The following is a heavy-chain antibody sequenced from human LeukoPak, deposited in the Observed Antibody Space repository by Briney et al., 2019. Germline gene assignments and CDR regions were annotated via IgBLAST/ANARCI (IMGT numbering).Heavy chain of an antibody. D-gene: IGHD5-12*01. V-gene: IGHV3-48*01. Sequence: GGSLRLSCAASGFTFSSYSMNWVRQAPGKGLEWVSYISSSSSTIYYADSVKGRFTISRDNAKNSLYLQMNSLRAEDTAVYYCARAAGWLRLYYYYYYMDVWGKGTTVTVSS. J-gene: IGHJ6*03. CDR1: GFTFSSYS. CDR3: ARAAGWLRLYYYYYYMDV. CDR2: ISSSSSTI.